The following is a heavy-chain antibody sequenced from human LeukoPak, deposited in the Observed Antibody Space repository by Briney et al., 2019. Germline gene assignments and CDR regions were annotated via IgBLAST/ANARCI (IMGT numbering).Heavy chain of an antibody. Sequence: GASVKVSCKASGYTFTSYGISWVRQAPGQGLEWMGWISAYNGNTNYAQKLQGRVTMTTDTSTSTAYMGLRSLRSDDTAVYYCARDPTGIAAEYFQHWGQGTLVTASS. D-gene: IGHD6-13*01. CDR3: ARDPTGIAAEYFQH. CDR2: ISAYNGNT. V-gene: IGHV1-18*01. CDR1: GYTFTSYG. J-gene: IGHJ1*01.